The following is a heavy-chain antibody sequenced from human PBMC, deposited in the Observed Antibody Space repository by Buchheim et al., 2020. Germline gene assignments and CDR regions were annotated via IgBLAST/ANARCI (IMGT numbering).Heavy chain of an antibody. J-gene: IGHJ6*02. V-gene: IGHV4-59*01. CDR2: IYYSGST. Sequence: QVQLQESGPGLVKPSETLSLTCTVSGGSISSYYWSWIRQPPGKGLEWIGYIYYSGSTNYNPSLKSRVPISVDPSKNQFSLKLSSVTAADTAVYYCARYGDYLDAYYYYGMDVWGQGTT. D-gene: IGHD4-17*01. CDR3: ARYGDYLDAYYYYGMDV. CDR1: GGSISSYY.